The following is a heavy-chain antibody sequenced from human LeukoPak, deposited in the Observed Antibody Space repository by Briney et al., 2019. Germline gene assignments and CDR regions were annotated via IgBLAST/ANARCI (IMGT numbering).Heavy chain of an antibody. CDR3: ATDKKTGNFDY. CDR1: GYTFTGYY. CDR2: INPNSGGT. Sequence: GASVKVPCKASGYTFTGYYMHWVRQAPGQGLEWMGRINPNSGGTNYAQKFQGRVTMTRDTSISTAYMELSRLRSDDTAVYYCATDKKTGNFDYWGQGTLVTVSS. J-gene: IGHJ4*02. D-gene: IGHD1-14*01. V-gene: IGHV1-2*06.